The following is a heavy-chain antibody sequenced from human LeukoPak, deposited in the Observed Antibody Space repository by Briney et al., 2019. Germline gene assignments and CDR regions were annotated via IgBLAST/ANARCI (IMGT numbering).Heavy chain of an antibody. CDR1: GFTFSSYA. Sequence: GGSLRLSCAASGFTFSSYAMSWVRQAPGKGLEWVSAISGSGGSTYYADSVKGRFTISRDNSKNTLYLQMNSLRAEDTAVYYCAKLDGILWFGELHGKFDYWGRGTLVTVSS. J-gene: IGHJ4*02. V-gene: IGHV3-23*01. CDR3: AKLDGILWFGELHGKFDY. D-gene: IGHD3-10*01. CDR2: ISGSGGST.